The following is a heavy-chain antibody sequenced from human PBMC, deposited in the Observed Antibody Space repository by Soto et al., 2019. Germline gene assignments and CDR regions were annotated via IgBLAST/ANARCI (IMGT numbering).Heavy chain of an antibody. Sequence: PGGSLRLSCAASGFTFRSYWMHWVRQPPGKGLMWVSRIDTYGSATKYADSVEGRFTISRDNAGNTLYLQMDFLSAEDTAVYYCARVLRYFDWLLRSYYYYGMDVWGQGTTVTVSS. CDR1: GFTFRSYW. D-gene: IGHD3-9*01. J-gene: IGHJ6*02. CDR3: ARVLRYFDWLLRSYYYYGMDV. CDR2: IDTYGSAT. V-gene: IGHV3-74*01.